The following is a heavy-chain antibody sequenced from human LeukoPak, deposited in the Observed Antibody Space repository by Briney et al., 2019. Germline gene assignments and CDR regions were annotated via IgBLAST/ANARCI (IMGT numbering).Heavy chain of an antibody. V-gene: IGHV1-69*05. CDR1: EPTVSSYA. CDR2: IIPIFGTA. Sequence: SVNLSGKPSEPTVSSYAISWLPQAPGQGRECLGRIIPIFGTAKYEQKLKARVTTTTDESTSAAYMELSSLRSEDTAVYYCARGPYCSGGSCYSVTATEPAYWGQGTLVTVSS. CDR3: ARGPYCSGGSCYSVTATEPAY. J-gene: IGHJ4*02. D-gene: IGHD2-15*01.